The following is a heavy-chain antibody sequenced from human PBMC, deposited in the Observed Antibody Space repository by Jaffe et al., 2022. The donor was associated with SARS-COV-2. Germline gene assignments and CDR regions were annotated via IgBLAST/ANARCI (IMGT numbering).Heavy chain of an antibody. J-gene: IGHJ6*02. V-gene: IGHV2-70*01. CDR1: GFSLSTSGMC. CDR3: ARNRRGYSYGYYYYGMDV. CDR2: IDWDDDK. Sequence: QVTLRESGPALVKPTQTLTLTCTFSGFSLSTSGMCVSWIRQPPGKALEWLALIDWDDDKYYSTSLKTRLTISKDTSKNQVVLTMTNMDPVDTATYYCARNRRGYSYGYYYYGMDVWGQGTTVTVSS. D-gene: IGHD5-18*01.